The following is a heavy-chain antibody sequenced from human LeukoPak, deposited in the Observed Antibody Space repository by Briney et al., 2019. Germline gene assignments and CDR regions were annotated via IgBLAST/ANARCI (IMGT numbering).Heavy chain of an antibody. D-gene: IGHD3-10*01. CDR3: ASPPYYYGSGSPSFDY. J-gene: IGHJ4*02. CDR1: GFTSSNYR. V-gene: IGHV3-7*02. CDR2: INQDGSEK. Sequence: GGSLRLSCAASGFTSSNYRMSWVRQAPGKGLEWVANINQDGSEKYYVESVKGRFTISRDNAKNSLYLQMNSLRAEDTAVYYCASPPYYYGSGSPSFDYWGQGTLVTVSS.